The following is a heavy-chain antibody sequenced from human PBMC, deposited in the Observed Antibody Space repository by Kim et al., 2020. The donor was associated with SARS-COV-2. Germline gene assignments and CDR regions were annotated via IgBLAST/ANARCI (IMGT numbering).Heavy chain of an antibody. Sequence: GGSLRLSCAASGFTFSSYAMHWVRQAPGKGLGWVAVISYDGSNKYYADSVKGRFTISRDNSKNTLYLQMNSLRAEDTAVYYCARGGGYNGPFDYWGQGTLVTVSS. CDR2: ISYDGSNK. D-gene: IGHD5-12*01. CDR3: ARGGGYNGPFDY. CDR1: GFTFSSYA. V-gene: IGHV3-30*04. J-gene: IGHJ4*02.